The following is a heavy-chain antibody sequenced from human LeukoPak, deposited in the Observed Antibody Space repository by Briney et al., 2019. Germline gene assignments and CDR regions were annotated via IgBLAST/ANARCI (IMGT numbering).Heavy chain of an antibody. D-gene: IGHD3-3*01. CDR3: VRDYGYYMDY. CDR1: GFTFSSYS. V-gene: IGHV3-48*04. J-gene: IGHJ4*02. Sequence: GGSLRLSCAASGFTFSSYSMNWVRQVPGKGLEWVSKISSSSSTIYYADSVKGRFTISRDNAKNSLYLQMNSLRAEDTAAYYCVRDYGYYMDYWGQGTLVTVSS. CDR2: ISSSSSTI.